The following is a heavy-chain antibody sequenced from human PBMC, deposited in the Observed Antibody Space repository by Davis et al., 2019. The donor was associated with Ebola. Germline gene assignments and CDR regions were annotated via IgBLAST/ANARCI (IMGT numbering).Heavy chain of an antibody. D-gene: IGHD6-6*01. CDR3: TKERFEYRSSTYDL. CDR1: GFILSPYS. V-gene: IGHV3-23*01. CDR2: ILGTGIT. J-gene: IGHJ4*02. Sequence: PGGSLRLSCAASGFILSPYSVNWVRQAPGKGLEWISHILGTGITKYADSVKGRFTISRDNSKNTVYLQMNSLRAEDTAVYYCTKERFEYRSSTYDLWGQGTLLTVSS.